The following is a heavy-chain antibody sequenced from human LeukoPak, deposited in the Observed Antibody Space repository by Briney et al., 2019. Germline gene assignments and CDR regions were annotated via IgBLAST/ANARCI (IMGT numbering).Heavy chain of an antibody. V-gene: IGHV3-30*03. CDR3: ARDDVDSGESD. J-gene: IGHJ4*02. CDR2: ISYDGSNK. D-gene: IGHD3-16*01. Sequence: GSLRLSCAASGFTFSSYGMHWVRQAPGKGLEWVAVISYDGSNKYYADSVKGRFTISRDNSKNTLYLQMNSLRAEDTAVYYRARDDVDSGESDWGQGTLVTVSS. CDR1: GFTFSSYG.